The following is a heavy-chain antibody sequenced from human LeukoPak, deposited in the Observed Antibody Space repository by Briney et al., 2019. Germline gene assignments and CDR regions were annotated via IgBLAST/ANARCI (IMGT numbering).Heavy chain of an antibody. V-gene: IGHV3-64D*06. CDR3: VKDRTKSSLTGYYNGPYFDY. Sequence: GGSLRLSCSASGFTFTTYAIHWVRQAPGEGLEYVSAISSDGGSTYYADSVKGRFTISRDNSKNTLYLQMSSLKAEDTAVYYCVKDRTKSSLTGYYNGPYFDYWGQGTLVTVSS. D-gene: IGHD3-9*01. CDR2: ISSDGGST. J-gene: IGHJ4*02. CDR1: GFTFTTYA.